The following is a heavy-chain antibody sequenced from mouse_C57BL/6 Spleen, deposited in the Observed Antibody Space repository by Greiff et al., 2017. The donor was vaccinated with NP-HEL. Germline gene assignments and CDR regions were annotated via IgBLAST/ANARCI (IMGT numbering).Heavy chain of an antibody. CDR2: IHPSDSDT. V-gene: IGHV1-74*01. CDR1: GYTFTSYW. Sequence: QVQLKQPGAELVKPGASVKVSCKASGYTFTSYWMHWVKQRPGQGLEWIGRIHPSDSDTNYNQKFKGKATLTVDKSSSTAYMQLSSLTSEDSAVYYCAIAYHSRWYFDVWGTGTTVTVSS. D-gene: IGHD1-1*01. J-gene: IGHJ1*03. CDR3: AIAYHSRWYFDV.